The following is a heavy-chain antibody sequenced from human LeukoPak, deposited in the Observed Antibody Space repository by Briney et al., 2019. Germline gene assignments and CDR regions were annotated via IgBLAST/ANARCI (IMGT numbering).Heavy chain of an antibody. J-gene: IGHJ4*02. CDR3: ARDSGGSGSYCNGY. V-gene: IGHV1-2*02. CDR2: INPNSGGT. Sequence: GASVKVSCKASGYTFTGYYMHWVRQAPGQGLEWMGWINPNSGGTNYAQKFQGRVTMTRDTSISTAYMELSRLRSDDTAVYYCARDSGGSGSYCNGYWGQGTLVTVSS. CDR1: GYTFTGYY. D-gene: IGHD3-10*01.